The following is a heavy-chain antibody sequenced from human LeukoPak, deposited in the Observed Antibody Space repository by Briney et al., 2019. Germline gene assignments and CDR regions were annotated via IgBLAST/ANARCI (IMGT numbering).Heavy chain of an antibody. J-gene: IGHJ4*02. V-gene: IGHV1-2*02. CDR1: GYTFTGYY. D-gene: IGHD6-13*01. CDR2: INPNSGGT. Sequence: ASVKVSCKASGYTFTGYYMHWVRQAPGQGLEGMGWINPNSGGTNYAQKFQGRVTMTRDTSISTAYMELSRLRSDDTAVYYCARTPAYSSSRPRYWGQGTLVTVSS. CDR3: ARTPAYSSSRPRY.